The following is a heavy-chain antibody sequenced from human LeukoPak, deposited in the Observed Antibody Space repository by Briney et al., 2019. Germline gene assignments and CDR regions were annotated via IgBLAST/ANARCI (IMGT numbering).Heavy chain of an antibody. CDR2: ITGSGGRT. Sequence: GGSLTLSCAASGFTFSDYAMNWVRQAPGKGLEWVSVITGSGGRTYYADSVKGRFTISRDNSKNTVYLQMNSLRSGDTAVYYCAKGEVAGHFDYWGQGTLVSVSS. V-gene: IGHV3-23*01. CDR1: GFTFSDYA. J-gene: IGHJ4*02. CDR3: AKGEVAGHFDY. D-gene: IGHD6-19*01.